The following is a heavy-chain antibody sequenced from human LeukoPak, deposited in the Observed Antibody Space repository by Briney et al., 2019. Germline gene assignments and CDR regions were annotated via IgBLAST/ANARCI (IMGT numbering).Heavy chain of an antibody. CDR2: IIPIFGTA. CDR1: GYTFTSYG. D-gene: IGHD5-24*01. J-gene: IGHJ4*02. CDR3: ARESRDGYNSV. Sequence: GASVTVSCKASGYTFTSYGISWVRQAPGQGLEWMGGIIPIFGTANYAQKFQGRVTITADESTSTAYMELSSLRSEDTAVYYCARESRDGYNSVWGQGTLVTVSS. V-gene: IGHV1-69*13.